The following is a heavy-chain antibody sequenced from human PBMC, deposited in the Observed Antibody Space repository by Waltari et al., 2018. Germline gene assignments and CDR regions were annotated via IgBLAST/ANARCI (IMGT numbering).Heavy chain of an antibody. J-gene: IGHJ2*01. Sequence: EVQLVESGGGLIQPGGSLRLSCAASGFTVSNTYMSWVRKPPGKGLEWVSVINSGGDTHYADSVKGRFTISRDNSKNTIYLQLNTLRAEDTALYYCARDVAGYYYFDLWGRGTLVTV. CDR1: GFTVSNTY. CDR2: INSGGDT. CDR3: ARDVAGYYYFDL. V-gene: IGHV3-53*01.